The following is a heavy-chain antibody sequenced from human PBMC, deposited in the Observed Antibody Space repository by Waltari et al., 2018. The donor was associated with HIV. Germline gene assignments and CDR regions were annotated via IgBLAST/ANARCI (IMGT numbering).Heavy chain of an antibody. D-gene: IGHD3-10*01. V-gene: IGHV4-39*01. CDR1: GPSISSRRYY. CDR3: ARHDGTSYYFGSDMNPRPFSFWFAS. Sequence: QLLLQESGPGLVRPSETLSLTCTVTGPSISSRRYYWGWVRQPPGKGLEWIVSTMYSGSTYNNPSLKSRVAISVDTSRNQFSLNLTPVTAADTALYYCARHDGTSYYFGSDMNPRPFSFWFASWGQGILVTVSS. J-gene: IGHJ5*01. CDR2: TMYSGST.